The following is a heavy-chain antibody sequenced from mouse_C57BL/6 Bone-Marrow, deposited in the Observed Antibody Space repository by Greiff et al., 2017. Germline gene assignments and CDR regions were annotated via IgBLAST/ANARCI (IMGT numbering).Heavy chain of an antibody. Sequence: QVQLQQPGAELVKPGASVKLSCKASGYTFTSYWMHWVKRRPGQGLEWIGMIHPNSGSTNYNEKFKSKATLTVDKSSSTAYMQLSSLTSEDSAVYYCARHFYWYFDVWGTGTTVTVSS. V-gene: IGHV1-64*01. CDR1: GYTFTSYW. CDR2: IHPNSGST. J-gene: IGHJ1*03. CDR3: ARHFYWYFDV.